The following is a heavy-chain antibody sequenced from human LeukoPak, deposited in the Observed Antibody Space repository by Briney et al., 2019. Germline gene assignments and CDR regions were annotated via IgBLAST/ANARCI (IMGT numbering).Heavy chain of an antibody. CDR2: ISWNSGSI. V-gene: IGHV3-9*01. Sequence: AGGSLRLSCAASGFTFDDYAMHWVRQAPGKGLEWVSGISWNSGSIGYADSVKGRFTISRDNAKNSLYLQMNSLRAEDTAVYYCAKDEMVRGLWYWGQGTLVTVSS. D-gene: IGHD3-10*01. CDR1: GFTFDDYA. J-gene: IGHJ4*02. CDR3: AKDEMVRGLWY.